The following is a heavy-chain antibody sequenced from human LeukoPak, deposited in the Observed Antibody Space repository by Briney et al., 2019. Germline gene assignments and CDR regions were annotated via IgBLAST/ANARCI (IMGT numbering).Heavy chain of an antibody. V-gene: IGHV1-69*13. CDR2: IIPIFGTA. Sequence: SVKVSCKASGGTFSSYAISWVRQAPGQGLEWMGGIIPIFGTANYAQKFQGRVTITADESTSTAYMELKSLRSGDTAVYYCARDPTNSGGWHPFFDYWGQGTLVAVSS. CDR3: ARDPTNSGGWHPFFDY. CDR1: GGTFSSYA. J-gene: IGHJ4*02. D-gene: IGHD6-19*01.